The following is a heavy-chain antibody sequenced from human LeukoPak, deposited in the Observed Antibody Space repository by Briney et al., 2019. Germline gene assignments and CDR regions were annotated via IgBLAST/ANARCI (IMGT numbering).Heavy chain of an antibody. V-gene: IGHV3-23*01. CDR3: ASCYMYYNGMDV. Sequence: GSPRLSCAASGFTFSSYAMSWVRQAPGKGLEWVSAISGSGGSTYYADSVKGRFTLSRDNSKNTLYLQMNSLRAEDTAVYYCASCYMYYNGMDVWGQGTTVTVSS. D-gene: IGHD2-15*01. CDR2: ISGSGGST. CDR1: GFTFSSYA. J-gene: IGHJ6*02.